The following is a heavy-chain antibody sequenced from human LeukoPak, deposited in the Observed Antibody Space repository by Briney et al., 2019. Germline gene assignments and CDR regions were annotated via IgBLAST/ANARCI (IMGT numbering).Heavy chain of an antibody. CDR1: GFTFSHYS. Sequence: PGGSLRLSCAASGFTFSHYSVNWVRQAPGKGLEWVSSISNSSSYIYYAHSVKGRFTIFRDNAKNSLYLQMNSLRADDTPVYYCASVSVTPSGPYDYYAMDVWGQGTTVTVSS. CDR3: ASVSVTPSGPYDYYAMDV. D-gene: IGHD4-23*01. V-gene: IGHV3-21*01. CDR2: ISNSSSYI. J-gene: IGHJ6*02.